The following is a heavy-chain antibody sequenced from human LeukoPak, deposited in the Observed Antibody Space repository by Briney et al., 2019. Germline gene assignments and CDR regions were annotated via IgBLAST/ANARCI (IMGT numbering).Heavy chain of an antibody. J-gene: IGHJ4*02. CDR1: GGTFSSYA. V-gene: IGHV1-69*13. Sequence: ASVKVSCKASGGTFSSYAISWVRQAPGQGLEWMGGIIPIFGTANYAQKFQGRVTITADESTSTAYMELSSLRSEDTAVYYCARIGGIAARPYYFDYWGQGTLVTVSS. CDR3: ARIGGIAARPYYFDY. D-gene: IGHD6-6*01. CDR2: IIPIFGTA.